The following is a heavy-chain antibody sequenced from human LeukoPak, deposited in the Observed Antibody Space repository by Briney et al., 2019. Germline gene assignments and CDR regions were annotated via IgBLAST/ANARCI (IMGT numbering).Heavy chain of an antibody. CDR1: ENIFTDYY. D-gene: IGHD3-9*01. Sequence: ASMKVSCKTSENIFTDYYIHWVRQAPGQGLEWLGWINPHSGGTNYAQYFQDRVIMTGDTSISTAYMELRGLISDDTATYCCARGGDNYDILTQWGQGTLVTVSS. CDR3: ARGGDNYDILTQ. CDR2: INPHSGGT. J-gene: IGHJ4*02. V-gene: IGHV1-2*02.